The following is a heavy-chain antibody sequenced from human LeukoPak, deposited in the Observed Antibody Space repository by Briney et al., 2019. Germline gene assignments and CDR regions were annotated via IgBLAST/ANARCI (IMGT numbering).Heavy chain of an antibody. Sequence: PGGSLRLSCAASGFTFSSYEMNWVRQAPGKGLEWVSYISSSGSTIYYADSVKGRFTISRDNAKNSLYLQMNSLRAEDTAVYYCARGMSRSSGWTRDAFDIWGQGTMVTVSS. CDR2: ISSSGSTI. V-gene: IGHV3-48*03. CDR1: GFTFSSYE. CDR3: ARGMSRSSGWTRDAFDI. J-gene: IGHJ3*02. D-gene: IGHD6-19*01.